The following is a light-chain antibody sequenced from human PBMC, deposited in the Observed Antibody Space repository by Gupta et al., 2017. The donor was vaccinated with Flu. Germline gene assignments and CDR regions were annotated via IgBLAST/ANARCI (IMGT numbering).Light chain of an antibody. CDR2: KAS. V-gene: IGKV1-5*03. J-gene: IGKJ2*01. Sequence: DIQMTQSPSTLSASVGDRVTITCRASQSVSNWLAWYQQTPGKAPKLLIYKASSLESGVPSRFSGSGSGTEFTLTISSLQPDDFATYYCQQDDSFPYTFGQGTKLEIK. CDR1: QSVSNW. CDR3: QQDDSFPYT.